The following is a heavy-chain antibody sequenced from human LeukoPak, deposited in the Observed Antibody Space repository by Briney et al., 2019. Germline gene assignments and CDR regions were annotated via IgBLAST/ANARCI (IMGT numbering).Heavy chain of an antibody. CDR1: GFTFSSYG. V-gene: IGHV3-30*18. CDR2: ISYDGSNK. CDR3: AKDESSSWYGPDY. Sequence: GGSLRLSCAASGFTFSSYGMHWVRQAPGKGLEWGAVISYDGSNKYYADSVKGRFTISRDNSKNTLYLQMNSLRAEDTAVYYCAKDESSSWYGPDYWGQGTLVTVSS. D-gene: IGHD6-13*01. J-gene: IGHJ4*02.